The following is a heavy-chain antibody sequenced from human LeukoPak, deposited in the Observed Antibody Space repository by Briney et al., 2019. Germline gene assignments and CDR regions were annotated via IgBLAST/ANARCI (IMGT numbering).Heavy chain of an antibody. Sequence: GGSLRLSCAASAFTFSSYWMHWVRHAPGKGLVWVSRINSDGSSTSYADSVKGRFTISRDNAKNTLYLQMNSLRAEDTAVYYCARATTVTTYLDYWGQGTLVTVSS. D-gene: IGHD4-17*01. CDR3: ARATTVTTYLDY. V-gene: IGHV3-74*01. CDR2: INSDGSST. CDR1: AFTFSSYW. J-gene: IGHJ4*02.